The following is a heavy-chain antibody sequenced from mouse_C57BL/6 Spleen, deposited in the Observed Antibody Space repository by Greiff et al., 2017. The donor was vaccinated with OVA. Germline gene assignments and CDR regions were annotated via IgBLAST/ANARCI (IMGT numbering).Heavy chain of an antibody. CDR2: INTNNGGT. D-gene: IGHD2-4*01. J-gene: IGHJ4*01. V-gene: IGHV1-18*01. CDR3: AMGLRHDYAMDY. Sequence: VQLKESGPELVKPGASVKIPCKASGYTFTDYNMDWVKQSHGKSLEWIGDINTNNGGTIYNQKFKGKAKLTVDKYSSTAYMELRSLTSEDTAVYYLAMGLRHDYAMDYWGQGTSVTVSS. CDR1: GYTFTDYN.